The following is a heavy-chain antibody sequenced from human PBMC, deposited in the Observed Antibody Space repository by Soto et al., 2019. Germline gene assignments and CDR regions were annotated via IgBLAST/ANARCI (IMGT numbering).Heavy chain of an antibody. CDR1: GFTFTSSA. CDR3: AADYDFWSGYNFDY. V-gene: IGHV1-58*01. D-gene: IGHD3-3*01. Sequence: SVKVSCKASGFTFTSSAVQWVRQARGQRLEWIGWIVVGSGNTNYAQKFQERVTITRDMSTSTAYMELNSLRSEDTAVYYCAADYDFWSGYNFDYWGQGTLVTFSS. J-gene: IGHJ4*02. CDR2: IVVGSGNT.